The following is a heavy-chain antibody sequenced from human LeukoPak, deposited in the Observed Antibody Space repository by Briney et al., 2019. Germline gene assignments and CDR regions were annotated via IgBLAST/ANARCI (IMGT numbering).Heavy chain of an antibody. CDR2: DHI. D-gene: IGHD6-19*01. J-gene: IGHJ3*01. CDR3: AKDFGAAVAGTGGALDV. CDR1: GFTFDDYD. V-gene: IGHV3-9*01. Sequence: PGGSLRLSCEGSGFTFDDYDMHWVRQAPGKGLEWVSSDHINSADSVKGRFAVSRDNAKNSVYLQINSVRREDTALDLCAKDFGAAVAGTGGALDVWGQGVMVTVSS.